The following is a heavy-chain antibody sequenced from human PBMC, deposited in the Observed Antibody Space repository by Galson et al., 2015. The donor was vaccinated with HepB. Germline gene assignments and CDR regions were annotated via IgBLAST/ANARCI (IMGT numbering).Heavy chain of an antibody. J-gene: IGHJ4*02. Sequence: SVKVSCKASGYTFTSYYMHWVRQAPGQGLEWMGIINPSGGSTSYAQKFQGRVTMTRDTSTSTVYMELSSLRSEDTAVYYCARDWGEYGSGSYLDYWGQGTLVIVSS. V-gene: IGHV1-46*01. CDR3: ARDWGEYGSGSYLDY. D-gene: IGHD3-10*01. CDR2: INPSGGST. CDR1: GYTFTSYY.